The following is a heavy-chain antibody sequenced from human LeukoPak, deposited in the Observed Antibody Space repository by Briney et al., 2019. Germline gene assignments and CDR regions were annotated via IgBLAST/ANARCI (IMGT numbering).Heavy chain of an antibody. V-gene: IGHV4-30-4*01. Sequence: SQTLSLTCTVSGGSISSGDYYWSWIRQPPGKGLEWIGYIYYSGSTYYNPSLKSRVTISVDTSKNQFSLKLSSVTAADTAVYYCARGSWGSLYFDYWGQGTLVTVSS. CDR3: ARGSWGSLYFDY. D-gene: IGHD3-10*01. CDR1: GGSISSGDYY. J-gene: IGHJ4*02. CDR2: IYYSGST.